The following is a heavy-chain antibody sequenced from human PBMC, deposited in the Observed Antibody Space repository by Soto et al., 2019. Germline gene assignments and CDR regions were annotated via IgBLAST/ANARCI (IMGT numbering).Heavy chain of an antibody. V-gene: IGHV3-23*01. CDR3: AKRPLTAAGFDY. D-gene: IGHD6-13*01. CDR1: GFTFSNYA. J-gene: IGHJ4*02. Sequence: EVQLLESGGGLVQPGGSLRLSCAASGFTFSNYAMTWVRQAPGKGLEWVSVITGSGGGTYFVDSVKGRFTISRDNSKNTVYLQMNSLRAEDTAVYYWAKRPLTAAGFDYWCQGTLVTVSS. CDR2: ITGSGGGT.